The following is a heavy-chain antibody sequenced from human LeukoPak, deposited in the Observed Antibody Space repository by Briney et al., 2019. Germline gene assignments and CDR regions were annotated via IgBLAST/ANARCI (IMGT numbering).Heavy chain of an antibody. CDR2: IYYSGST. CDR1: GGSISSYY. Sequence: SEALSLTCTVSGGSISSYYWSWIRQPPGKGLEWIGYIYYSGSTNYNPSLKSRVTISVDTSKNQFSLKLSSVTAADTAVYYCARGIGVSRFDPWGQGTLVTVSS. J-gene: IGHJ5*02. CDR3: ARGIGVSRFDP. D-gene: IGHD2-8*01. V-gene: IGHV4-59*01.